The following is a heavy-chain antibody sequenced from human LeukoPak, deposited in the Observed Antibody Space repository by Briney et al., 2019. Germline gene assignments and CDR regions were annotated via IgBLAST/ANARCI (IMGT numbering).Heavy chain of an antibody. CDR3: AKAPVTTCSGAYCYPFDY. Sequence: GGSLRLSCAASGFTFSSYGMSWVRQAPGKGLEWVSAISVSGNTYHADSVKGRFTISRDSYKNTLYLQMNSLRAEDAAVYYCAKAPVTTCSGAYCYPFDYWGQGTLVTVSS. D-gene: IGHD2-15*01. CDR1: GFTFSSYG. V-gene: IGHV3-23*01. J-gene: IGHJ4*02. CDR2: ISVSGNT.